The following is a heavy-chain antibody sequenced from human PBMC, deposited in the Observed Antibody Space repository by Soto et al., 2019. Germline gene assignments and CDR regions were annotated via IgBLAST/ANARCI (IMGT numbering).Heavy chain of an antibody. CDR3: ARARLLWFGGPTDPHFDC. CDR1: GYTFTGYY. J-gene: IGHJ4*02. D-gene: IGHD3-10*01. V-gene: IGHV1-2*04. Sequence: QVQLVQSGAEVKKPGASVKVSCKASGYTFTGYYMHWVRQAPGQGLEWMGWINPNSGGTNYAQKFQGWVTMTRDTSISTAYMELSRLRSDDTAVYYCARARLLWFGGPTDPHFDCWGQGTLVTVSS. CDR2: INPNSGGT.